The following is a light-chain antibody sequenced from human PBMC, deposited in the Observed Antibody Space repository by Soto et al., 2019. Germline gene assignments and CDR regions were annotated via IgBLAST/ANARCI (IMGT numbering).Light chain of an antibody. J-gene: IGLJ2*01. CDR3: GTWDSSLSAAV. CDR2: GNA. CDR1: TSNIGAGYD. V-gene: IGLV1-40*01. Sequence: QPVLTQPPSVSGAPGQRVTISCTGSTSNIGAGYDVHWYQQLPGTAPKLLLYGNANRPSGVPDRFSGSRSGTSASLAIAGLQAEDEAHYYCGTWDSSLSAAVFGGGTKLTVL.